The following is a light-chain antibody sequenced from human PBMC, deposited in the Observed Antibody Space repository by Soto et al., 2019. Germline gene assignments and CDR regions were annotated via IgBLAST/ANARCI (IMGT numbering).Light chain of an antibody. Sequence: IVMTQSPSTLSVCPGERATLSRRPSQSVSSNLAWYQQKPGQAPRLLIYGASTRATGIPARFSGSGSGTEFTLTISSLQSEDFAVYYCQQYNNWPRWTFGQGTKVDI. CDR2: GAS. J-gene: IGKJ1*01. CDR1: QSVSSN. V-gene: IGKV3-15*01. CDR3: QQYNNWPRWT.